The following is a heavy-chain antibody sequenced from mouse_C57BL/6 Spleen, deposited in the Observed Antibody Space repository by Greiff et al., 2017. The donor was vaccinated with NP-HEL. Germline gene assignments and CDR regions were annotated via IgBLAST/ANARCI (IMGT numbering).Heavy chain of an antibody. V-gene: IGHV5-6*01. CDR2: ISSGGSYT. CDR3: ARHYNYDGVEYYFDY. Sequence: EVKLVESGGDLVKPGGSLKLSCAASGFTFSSYGMSWVRQTPDKRLEWVATISSGGSYTYYPDSVKGRFTISRDNAKNTLYLQMSSLKSEDTAMYYCARHYNYDGVEYYFDYWGQGTTLTVSS. CDR1: GFTFSSYG. J-gene: IGHJ2*01. D-gene: IGHD2-12*01.